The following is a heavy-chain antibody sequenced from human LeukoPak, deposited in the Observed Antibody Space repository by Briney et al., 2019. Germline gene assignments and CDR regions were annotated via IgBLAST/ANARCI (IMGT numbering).Heavy chain of an antibody. CDR1: GFTFSSYW. CDR3: AREVGGDYYYYMDV. Sequence: GALRLSCAASGFTFSSYWMHWVRQAPGKGLVWVSRINSDGSSTSYADSVKGRFTISRDNAKNTLYLQMNSLRAEDTAVYYCAREVGGDYYYYMDVWGKGTTVTVSS. V-gene: IGHV3-74*01. J-gene: IGHJ6*03. D-gene: IGHD1-26*01. CDR2: INSDGSST.